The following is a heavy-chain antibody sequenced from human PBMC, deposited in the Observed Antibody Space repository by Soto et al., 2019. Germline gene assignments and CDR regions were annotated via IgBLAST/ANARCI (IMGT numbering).Heavy chain of an antibody. D-gene: IGHD6-6*01. CDR3: ARDGSSTIYYYYGMDV. CDR1: GYTFTSYA. V-gene: IGHV1-3*01. CDR2: INAGNGNT. J-gene: IGHJ6*02. Sequence: ASVKVSSKASGYTFTSYAMHWVRQAPGQRLEWMGWINAGNGNTKYSQKFQGRVTITRDTSASTAYMELSSLRSEDTAVYYCARDGSSTIYYYYGMDVWGQGTTVTVSS.